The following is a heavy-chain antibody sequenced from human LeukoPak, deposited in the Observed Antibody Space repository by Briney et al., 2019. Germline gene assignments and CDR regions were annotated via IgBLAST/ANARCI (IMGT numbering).Heavy chain of an antibody. Sequence: GESLKISCHDSGFTLTNYWIGWVRQMPGKGLEWMGIIHSTDSHAKYSPSFQGQVTISVDKSISTAYLQWRGLKASDTAMYYCAGARHGDFRWDYWGQGTLVTVSS. V-gene: IGHV5-51*01. CDR3: AGARHGDFRWDY. CDR1: GFTLTNYW. CDR2: IHSTDSHA. J-gene: IGHJ4*02. D-gene: IGHD4-17*01.